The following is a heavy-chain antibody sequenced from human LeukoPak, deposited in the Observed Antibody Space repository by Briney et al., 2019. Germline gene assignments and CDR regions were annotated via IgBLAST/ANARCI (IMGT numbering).Heavy chain of an antibody. Sequence: ASVKVSFKASGYTFTRYYMHGVRQAPGQGVEGMGWINPNSGGTNYAHKLQGRVTITRDTSIITAYRERGRLRSDDTAVYYCASIAAAGNEYFGYWGQGTLVTVSS. CDR3: ASIAAAGNEYFGY. CDR1: GYTFTRYY. V-gene: IGHV1-2*02. J-gene: IGHJ4*02. CDR2: INPNSGGT. D-gene: IGHD6-13*01.